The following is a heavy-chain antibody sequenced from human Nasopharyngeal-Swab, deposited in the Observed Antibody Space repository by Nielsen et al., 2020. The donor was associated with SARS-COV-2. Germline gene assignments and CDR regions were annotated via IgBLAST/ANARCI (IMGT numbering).Heavy chain of an antibody. CDR2: ISSNGGST. V-gene: IGHV3-64D*06. CDR3: VKDRRHSSGYYYYGMDV. D-gene: IGHD3-22*01. Sequence: GESLQISCSASGFTFSSYAMHWVRQAPGNGLEYVSAISSNGGSTYYADSVKGRFTISRDNSKNTLYLQMSSLRAEDAAVYYCVKDRRHSSGYYYYGMDVWGQGTTVTVSS. CDR1: GFTFSSYA. J-gene: IGHJ6*02.